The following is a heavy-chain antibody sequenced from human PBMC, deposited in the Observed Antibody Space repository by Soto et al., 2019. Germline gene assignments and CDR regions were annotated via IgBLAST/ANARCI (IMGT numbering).Heavy chain of an antibody. D-gene: IGHD6-19*01. CDR2: VYHTGST. CDR1: SASITTYY. V-gene: IGHV4-59*13. J-gene: IGHJ4*02. CDR3: ARSLFGSGWTLDS. Sequence: PSETLSLTCDVSSASITTYYWSWVRQAPGKGLEWIGNVYHTGSTDYNSSLRSRVTISVDTSKNQFSLNMNSVTAADTAVYYCARSLFGSGWTLDSWGQGALVTVSS.